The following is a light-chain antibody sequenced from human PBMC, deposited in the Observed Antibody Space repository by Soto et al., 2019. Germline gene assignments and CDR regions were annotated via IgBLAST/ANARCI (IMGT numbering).Light chain of an antibody. Sequence: QSVLTQPASVSGSPGQSITISCTGTNSDVGGYNYVSWYQQHPGKAPKLMIYDVSNRPSGVSTRFSGSKSGNTASLTISGLQAEDEADYYCRSYTSSKTVVFGGGTKLTV. CDR2: DVS. J-gene: IGLJ2*01. CDR3: RSYTSSKTVV. V-gene: IGLV2-14*01. CDR1: NSDVGGYNY.